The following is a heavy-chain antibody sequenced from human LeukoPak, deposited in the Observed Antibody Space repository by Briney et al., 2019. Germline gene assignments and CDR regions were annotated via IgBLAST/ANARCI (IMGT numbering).Heavy chain of an antibody. Sequence: GGSLRLSCAASGFTFSSYSMNWVRQAPGKGLEWVSSISSSSSYIYYADSVKGRFTISRDNAKNSLYLQMNSLRAEDTAVYYCARFKCGGDCCYDYWGQGTLVTVSS. CDR3: ARFKCGGDCCYDY. D-gene: IGHD2-21*01. J-gene: IGHJ4*02. CDR1: GFTFSSYS. CDR2: ISSSSSYI. V-gene: IGHV3-21*01.